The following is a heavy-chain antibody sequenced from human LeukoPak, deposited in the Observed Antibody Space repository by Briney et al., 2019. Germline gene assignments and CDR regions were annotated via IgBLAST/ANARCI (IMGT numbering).Heavy chain of an antibody. V-gene: IGHV4-34*01. Sequence: SETLSLXCAVYGGSFSGYYWSWIRQPPGKGLEWIGEINHSGSTNYNPSLKSRVTISVDTSKNQFSLKLSSVTAADTAVYYCARGPYYDILTGYYYYYYYYMDVWGKGTTVTVSS. CDR2: INHSGST. J-gene: IGHJ6*03. CDR3: ARGPYYDILTGYYYYYYYYMDV. D-gene: IGHD3-9*01. CDR1: GGSFSGYY.